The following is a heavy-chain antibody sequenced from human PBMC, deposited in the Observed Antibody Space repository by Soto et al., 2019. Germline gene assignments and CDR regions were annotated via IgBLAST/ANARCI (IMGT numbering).Heavy chain of an antibody. CDR2: INLASGST. D-gene: IGHD6-13*01. Sequence: QVQLVQSGAEVRKPGASVKVSCRTSGYTFTHYYVHWVRQAPGQGLEWLGIINLASGSTNYAHEFQGRVTLTMDTSTTTVYMELSGLRAEDTAIFYCARDLAAGEHWGQGTLVTVSS. J-gene: IGHJ4*02. CDR3: ARDLAAGEH. V-gene: IGHV1-46*01. CDR1: GYTFTHYY.